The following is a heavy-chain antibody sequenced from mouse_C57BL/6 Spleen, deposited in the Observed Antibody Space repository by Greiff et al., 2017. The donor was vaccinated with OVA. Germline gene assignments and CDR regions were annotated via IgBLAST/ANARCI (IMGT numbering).Heavy chain of an antibody. V-gene: IGHV1-82*01. CDR1: GYAFSSSW. D-gene: IGHD2-12*01. Sequence: QVQLQQSGPELVKPGASVKISCKASGYAFSSSWMNWVKQRPGKGLEWIGRLYPGDGDTNYNGKFKGKATLTADKSSSTAYMQLSSLTSEDSAVYFCARSDGYSSYYFDYWGQGTTLTVSS. J-gene: IGHJ2*01. CDR2: LYPGDGDT. CDR3: ARSDGYSSYYFDY.